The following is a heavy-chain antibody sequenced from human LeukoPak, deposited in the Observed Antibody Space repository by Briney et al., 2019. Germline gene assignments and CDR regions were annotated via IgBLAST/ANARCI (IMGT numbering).Heavy chain of an antibody. CDR2: INHSGST. D-gene: IGHD1-1*01. Sequence: SETLSLTCAVYGGSFSGYYWSWIRQPPGKGLERIGEINHSGSTNYNPSLKSRVTISVDTSKNQFPLKLSSVTAADTAVYYCARGRRFYYYYYMDVWGKGTTVTVSS. CDR3: ARGRRFYYYYYMDV. CDR1: GGSFSGYY. V-gene: IGHV4-34*01. J-gene: IGHJ6*03.